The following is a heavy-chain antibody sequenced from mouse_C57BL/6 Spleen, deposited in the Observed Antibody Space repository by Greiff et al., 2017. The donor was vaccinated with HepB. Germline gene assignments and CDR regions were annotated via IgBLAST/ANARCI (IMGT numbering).Heavy chain of an antibody. V-gene: IGHV14-4*01. CDR3: TKDIYYGNCFDY. CDR2: IDPENGDT. D-gene: IGHD2-1*01. Sequence: EVQLQQSGAELVRPGASVKLSCTASGFNIKDDYMHWVKQRPEQGLEWIGWIDPENGDTEYASKFQGKATITADTSSHTAYLQLSSLTSEDTAVYVYTKDIYYGNCFDYWGQGTTLTVSS. CDR1: GFNIKDDY. J-gene: IGHJ2*01.